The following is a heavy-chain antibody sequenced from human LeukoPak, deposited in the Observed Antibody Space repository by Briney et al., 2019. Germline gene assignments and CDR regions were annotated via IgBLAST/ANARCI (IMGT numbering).Heavy chain of an antibody. D-gene: IGHD4-17*01. CDR1: GYTFTSYD. Sequence: ASVKVSCKASGYTFTSYDINWVRQATGQGLEWMGWINPKSGDSGYAQKFRGRVTITRDTSISTAYMELSSLRSDDTAVYYCARHLRTTFDYWGQGTLVTVSS. CDR2: INPKSGDS. V-gene: IGHV1-8*03. J-gene: IGHJ4*02. CDR3: ARHLRTTFDY.